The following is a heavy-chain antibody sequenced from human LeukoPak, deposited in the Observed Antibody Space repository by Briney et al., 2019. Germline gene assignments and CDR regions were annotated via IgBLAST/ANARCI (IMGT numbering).Heavy chain of an antibody. Sequence: GGSLRLFCAASGFTLSKYAMSWVRQAPGKGLEWVSNISGSGGSTYYADSVKGRVTISRDNSKNTLYLQMNSLRAEDTAVYYCAKDRYYASGSPTRHYYGMDVWGQGNTVTVSS. D-gene: IGHD3-10*01. J-gene: IGHJ6*02. CDR2: ISGSGGST. V-gene: IGHV3-23*01. CDR3: AKDRYYASGSPTRHYYGMDV. CDR1: GFTLSKYA.